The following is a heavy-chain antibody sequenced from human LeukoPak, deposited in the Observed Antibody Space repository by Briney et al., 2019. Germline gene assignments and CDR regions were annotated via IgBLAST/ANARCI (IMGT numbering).Heavy chain of an antibody. CDR3: ARGFRGDNFDY. V-gene: IGHV4-59*01. CDR2: IYYSGYT. Sequence: PSETLSLTCTVSGGSISSYYWSWIRQPPGKGLEWIGYIYYSGYTNYNPSLKSRVTISVDTSKNQFSLKLSSVTAADTAVYFCARGFRGDNFDYWGQGTLVTVSS. D-gene: IGHD7-27*01. J-gene: IGHJ4*02. CDR1: GGSISSYY.